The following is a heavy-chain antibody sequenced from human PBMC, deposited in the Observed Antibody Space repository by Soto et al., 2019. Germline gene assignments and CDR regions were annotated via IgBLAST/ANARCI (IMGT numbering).Heavy chain of an antibody. Sequence: SETLSLTCTVSGGSISSYYWSWIRQPPGKGLEWIGYIYYSGSTNYNPSLKVRVTISVETSKNQFSLKLSSVTAADTAVYYCARDRSLSRQKGVVAATRRIGGDAFDIWGQGTMVTVSS. CDR1: GGSISSYY. CDR2: IYYSGST. V-gene: IGHV4-59*01. D-gene: IGHD2-15*01. J-gene: IGHJ3*02. CDR3: ARDRSLSRQKGVVAATRRIGGDAFDI.